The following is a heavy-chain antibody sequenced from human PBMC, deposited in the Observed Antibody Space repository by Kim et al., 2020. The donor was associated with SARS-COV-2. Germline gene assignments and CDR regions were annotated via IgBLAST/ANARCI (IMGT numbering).Heavy chain of an antibody. CDR2: IKSKINGGTA. Sequence: GGSLRLSCAASGFTFSTAWMSWVRQVPGKGLEWVGRIKSKINGGTAQYAAPVKGRFTISRDDSENTLWLQMSSLKTEDTAVYYCTTGSILEHTGGEDYWGQGTLVSVSS. CDR3: TTGSILEHTGGEDY. J-gene: IGHJ4*02. D-gene: IGHD1-1*01. V-gene: IGHV3-15*01. CDR1: GFTFSTAW.